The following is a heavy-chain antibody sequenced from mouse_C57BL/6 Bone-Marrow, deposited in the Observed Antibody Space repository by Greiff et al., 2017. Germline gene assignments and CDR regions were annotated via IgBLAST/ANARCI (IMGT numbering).Heavy chain of an antibody. CDR2: INPNNGGT. Sequence: EVQVVESGPELVKPGASVKMSCKASGYTFTDYNMHWVKQSHGKSLEWIGYINPNNGGTSYNQKFKGKATLTVNKSSSTAYMELRSLTSEDSAVYYCARPYDGYYPYWGQGTLVTVSA. CDR3: ARPYDGYYPY. J-gene: IGHJ3*01. D-gene: IGHD2-3*01. CDR1: GYTFTDYN. V-gene: IGHV1-22*01.